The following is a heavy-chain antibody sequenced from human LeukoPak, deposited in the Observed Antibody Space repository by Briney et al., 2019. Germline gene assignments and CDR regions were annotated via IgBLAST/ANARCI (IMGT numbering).Heavy chain of an antibody. CDR1: GGSISSSSYY. CDR2: IYYSGST. V-gene: IGHV4-39*07. Sequence: SETLSLTCTVSGGSISSSSYYWGWIRQPPGKGLEWIGSIYYSGSTYYNPSLKSRVTISVDTSKNQISLKLSSVTAADTAVYYCARDWWGYGSGSHFDYWGQGTLVTVSS. D-gene: IGHD3-10*01. J-gene: IGHJ4*02. CDR3: ARDWWGYGSGSHFDY.